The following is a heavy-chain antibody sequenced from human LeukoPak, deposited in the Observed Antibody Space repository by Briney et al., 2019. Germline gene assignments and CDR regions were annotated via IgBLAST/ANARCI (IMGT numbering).Heavy chain of an antibody. V-gene: IGHV4-39*01. CDR3: ARQQYGAPEDY. CDR2: IYYSGST. CDR1: GGSISSSSYY. D-gene: IGHD4-17*01. J-gene: IGHJ4*02. Sequence: SETLSLTCTVSGGSISSSSYYWGWIRQPPGKGLEWIGSIYYSGSTYYHPSLKSRVTISVDTSKNQFSLKLSSVTAADTAVYYCARQQYGAPEDYCGQGTLVTVSS.